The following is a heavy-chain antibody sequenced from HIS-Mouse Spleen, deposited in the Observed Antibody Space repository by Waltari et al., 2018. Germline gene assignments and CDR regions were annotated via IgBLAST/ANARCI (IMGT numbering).Heavy chain of an antibody. J-gene: IGHJ4*02. Sequence: QLQLQESGPGLVKPSETLSLTCTVSGGSISSSSYYWGWIRQPPGKGLEWIGSIDYSGGTYYNPSLKSRVTIAVDASKNQFSLKLSSVTAADTAVYYCARLKDSSYFDYWGQGTLVTVSS. CDR3: ARLKDSSYFDY. CDR1: GGSISSSSYY. D-gene: IGHD6-13*01. CDR2: IDYSGGT. V-gene: IGHV4-39*07.